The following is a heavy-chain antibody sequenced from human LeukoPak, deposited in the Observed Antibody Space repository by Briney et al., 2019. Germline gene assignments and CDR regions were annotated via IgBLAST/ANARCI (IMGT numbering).Heavy chain of an antibody. V-gene: IGHV3-53*01. CDR1: GFSVSSNY. Sequence: GGSLRLSCAASGFSVSSNYISWVRQAPGKGLEWVSIIYSDGSTFHADSVKGRFTISRDNSKNTLYLQMISLRAEDTAVYYCAKAYGSGSYPHNFDYWGQGTLVTVSS. D-gene: IGHD3-10*01. J-gene: IGHJ4*02. CDR2: IYSDGST. CDR3: AKAYGSGSYPHNFDY.